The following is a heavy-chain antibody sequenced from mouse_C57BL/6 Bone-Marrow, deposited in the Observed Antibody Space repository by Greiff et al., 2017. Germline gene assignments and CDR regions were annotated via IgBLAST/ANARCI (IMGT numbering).Heavy chain of an antibody. CDR3: ARRPDYDCAFDD. J-gene: IGHJ1*03. Sequence: QVTLNESGPGLLQSSQTLSLPCSFSGFSLSTSGMGVSWNRQPSGMGLEWLAHIYWDDDKRHHPSLKSRLTTPKDTSRNQVFLKITSVDTADTATYYCARRPDYDCAFDDWGTGTSVTVSA. CDR2: IYWDDDK. V-gene: IGHV8-12*01. D-gene: IGHD2-4*01. CDR1: GFSLSTSGMG.